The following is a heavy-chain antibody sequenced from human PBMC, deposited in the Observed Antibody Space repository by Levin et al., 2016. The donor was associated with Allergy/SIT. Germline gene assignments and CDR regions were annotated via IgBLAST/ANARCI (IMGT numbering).Heavy chain of an antibody. V-gene: IGHV4-61*01. D-gene: IGHD1-26*01. CDR2: IYYSGST. J-gene: IGHJ5*02. CDR1: GGSVSSGSFY. Sequence: SETLSLTCIVSGGSVSSGSFYWSWIRQPPGKGLEWIGYIYYSGSTNYNPSLKSRVTISVDTSKNQFSLKLSSVTAADTAVYYCARTSWVVDGPFDPWGQGTLVTVSS. CDR3: ARTSWVVDGPFDP.